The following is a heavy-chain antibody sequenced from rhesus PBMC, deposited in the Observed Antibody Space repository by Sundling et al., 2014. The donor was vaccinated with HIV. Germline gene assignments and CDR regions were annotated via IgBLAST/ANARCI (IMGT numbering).Heavy chain of an antibody. D-gene: IGHD3-9*01. CDR2: IYGNSANT. V-gene: IGHV4S9*01. CDR1: GGSISSTNW. Sequence: QVQLQESGPGLVKPSETLPLTCAVSGGSISSTNWWNWIRQAPGKGLEWIGSIYGNSANTYYNPSLKSRVAISIDTSKNQFFLKLSSVTAADTAVYNCGRVGYYEDDYGYYHSDYWGQGVLVTVSS. CDR3: GRVGYYEDDYGYYHSDY. J-gene: IGHJ4*01.